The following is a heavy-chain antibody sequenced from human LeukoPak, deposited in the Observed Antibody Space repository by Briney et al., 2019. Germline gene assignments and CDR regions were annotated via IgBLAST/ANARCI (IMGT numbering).Heavy chain of an antibody. CDR3: ARVGVGATPFDY. CDR2: INHSGST. CDR1: GGSFSGYY. J-gene: IGHJ4*02. V-gene: IGHV4-34*01. Sequence: SETLSLTCAVYGGSFSGYYWSWIRQPPGKGLEWIGEINHSGSTNYNPSLKSRVTISVDTSKDQFSLKLSSVTAADTAVYYCARVGVGATPFDYWGQGTLVTVSS. D-gene: IGHD1-26*01.